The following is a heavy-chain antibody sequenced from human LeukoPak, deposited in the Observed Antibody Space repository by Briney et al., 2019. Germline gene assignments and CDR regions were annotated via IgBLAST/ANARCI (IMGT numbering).Heavy chain of an antibody. D-gene: IGHD3-10*01. J-gene: IGHJ5*02. CDR2: INPNSGGT. Sequence: ASVKVSCKASGYTFTSYAMNWVRQAPGQGLEWMGWINPNSGGTNYAQKFQGRVTMTRDTSISTAYMELSRLRSDDTAVYYCARETGRRFDPWGQGTLVTVSS. V-gene: IGHV1-2*02. CDR1: GYTFTSYA. CDR3: ARETGRRFDP.